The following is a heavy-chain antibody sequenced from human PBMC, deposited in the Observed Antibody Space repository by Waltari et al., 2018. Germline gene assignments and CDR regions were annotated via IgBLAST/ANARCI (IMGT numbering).Heavy chain of an antibody. V-gene: IGHV1-46*01. CDR3: ARARITMVLYY. J-gene: IGHJ4*02. D-gene: IGHD3-10*01. Sequence: QVQLVQSGAEVKKPGASVKVSCKAYGYTFTSYYIHWVRQAPGQGLEWMGIINPSGGSTSYAQKFQGRVTMTRDTSTSTVYMELSSLRSEDTAVYYCARARITMVLYYWGQGTLVTVSS. CDR1: GYTFTSYY. CDR2: INPSGGST.